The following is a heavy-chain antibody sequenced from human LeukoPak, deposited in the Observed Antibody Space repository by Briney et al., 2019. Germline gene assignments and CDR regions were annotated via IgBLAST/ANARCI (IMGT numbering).Heavy chain of an antibody. CDR1: GFSLSTRGVG. CDR2: IYWDDDR. V-gene: IGHV2-5*02. Sequence: SGPMLVNPTQTLTLTCTFSGFSLSTRGVGVGWIRQPPGRALEWLALIYWDDDRRYSPSLKSRLTITKDTSKNQVVLTMTNMDPVDTATYFCAHRKNYYDSSVFDNWGQGTLVTVSS. D-gene: IGHD3-22*01. J-gene: IGHJ4*02. CDR3: AHRKNYYDSSVFDN.